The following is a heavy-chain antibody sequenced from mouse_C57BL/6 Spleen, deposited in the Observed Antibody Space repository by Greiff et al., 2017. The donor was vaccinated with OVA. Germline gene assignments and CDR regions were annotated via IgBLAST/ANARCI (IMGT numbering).Heavy chain of an antibody. CDR1: GYTFTSYW. CDR2: IDPSDSET. V-gene: IGHV1-52*01. CDR3: ARRQYDYGFDY. J-gene: IGHJ2*01. Sequence: QVQLKQPGAELVRPGSSVKLSCKASGYTFTSYWMQWVKQRPIQGLEWIGNIDPSDSETHYNQKFKDKATLTVDKSSSTAYMQLSSLTSEDSAVYYCARRQYDYGFDYWGQGTTLTVSS. D-gene: IGHD2-4*01.